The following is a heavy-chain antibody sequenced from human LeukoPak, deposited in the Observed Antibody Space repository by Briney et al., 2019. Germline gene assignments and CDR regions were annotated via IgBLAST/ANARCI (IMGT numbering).Heavy chain of an antibody. V-gene: IGHV4-34*01. CDR1: GGSFSGYY. D-gene: IGHD6-13*01. J-gene: IGHJ2*01. CDR3: ARVSSSWYQDWYFDL. CDR2: IYYSGST. Sequence: PSETLSLTCAVYGGSFSGYYWGWIRQPPGKGLEWIGSIYYSGSTYYNPSLKSRVTISVDTSKNQFSLKLSSVTAADTAVYYCARVSSSWYQDWYFDLWGRGTLVTVSS.